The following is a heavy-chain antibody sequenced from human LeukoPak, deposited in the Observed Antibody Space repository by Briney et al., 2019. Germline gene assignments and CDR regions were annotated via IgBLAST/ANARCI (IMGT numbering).Heavy chain of an antibody. V-gene: IGHV4-30-2*01. CDR1: GGSISSGGYS. D-gene: IGHD4-23*01. Sequence: SETLSLTCAVSGGSISSGGYSWSWIRQPPGTGLEWIGYIYHSGSTYYNPSLKSRVTISVDRSKNQFSLKLSSVTAADTAVYYCASGGGNPRYYFDYWGQGTLVTVSS. CDR2: IYHSGST. J-gene: IGHJ4*02. CDR3: ASGGGNPRYYFDY.